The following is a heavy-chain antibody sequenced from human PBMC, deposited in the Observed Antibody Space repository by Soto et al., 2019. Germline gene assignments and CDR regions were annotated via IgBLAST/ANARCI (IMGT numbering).Heavy chain of an antibody. V-gene: IGHV1-69*05. Sequence: GASVKVSCKASGGTFSSYAISWVRQAPGQGLEWMGGIIPIFGTANYAQKFQGRVTLTTDTSTSTAYMELKSLTSDDTAVYFCARIRRRTDTPEARLDFWGQGSLVTVSS. CDR1: GGTFSSYA. CDR3: ARIRRRTDTPEARLDF. J-gene: IGHJ4*02. CDR2: IIPIFGTA. D-gene: IGHD3-3*02.